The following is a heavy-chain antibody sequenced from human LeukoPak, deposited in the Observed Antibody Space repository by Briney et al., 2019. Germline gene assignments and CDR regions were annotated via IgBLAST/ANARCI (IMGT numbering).Heavy chain of an antibody. J-gene: IGHJ4*02. CDR2: INTDGSST. V-gene: IGHV3-74*01. CDR3: AREGITGHISPQYYFDY. Sequence: GGSLRLSCAASGFTFSSYWMHWVRQAPGKGLVWVSRINTDGSSTSYADSVKGRFTISRDNAKNTLYLQMNSLRAEDTAVYYCAREGITGHISPQYYFDYWGQGTLVTVSS. CDR1: GFTFSSYW. D-gene: IGHD1-20*01.